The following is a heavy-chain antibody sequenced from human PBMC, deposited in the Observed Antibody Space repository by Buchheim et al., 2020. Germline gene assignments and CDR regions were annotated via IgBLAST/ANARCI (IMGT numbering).Heavy chain of an antibody. CDR1: GGTLSSYG. CDR3: ARDPPERRGDFYFGMDV. D-gene: IGHD1-1*01. J-gene: IGHJ6*02. Sequence: QVQLVQSGAEVKEPGSSVKVSCKAPGGTLSSYGISWVRQAPGQGLEWMGGIIPLFDTTNYAQKFQGRVTITADESTSTAYMELRSLRSEDTALYYCARDPPERRGDFYFGMDVRGQGTT. V-gene: IGHV1-69*01. CDR2: IIPLFDTT.